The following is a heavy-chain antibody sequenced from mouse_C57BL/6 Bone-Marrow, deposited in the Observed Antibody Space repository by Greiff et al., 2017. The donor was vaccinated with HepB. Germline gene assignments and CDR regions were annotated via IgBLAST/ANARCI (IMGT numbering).Heavy chain of an antibody. V-gene: IGHV1-26*01. CDR3: ARLGPWFAY. D-gene: IGHD4-1*01. J-gene: IGHJ3*01. Sequence: VQLQQSGPELVKPGASVKISCKASGYTFTDYYMNWVKQSHGKSLEWIGDINPNNGGTSYNQKFKGKATLTVDKSSSTAYMELRSLTSEDSAVYYCARLGPWFAYWGQGTLVTVSA. CDR2: INPNNGGT. CDR1: GYTFTDYY.